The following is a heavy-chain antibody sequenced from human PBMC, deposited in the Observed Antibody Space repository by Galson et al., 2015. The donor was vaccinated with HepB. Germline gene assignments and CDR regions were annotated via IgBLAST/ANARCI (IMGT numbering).Heavy chain of an antibody. V-gene: IGHV1-69*13. Sequence: SVKVSCKASGGTFSRFSIIWVRQAPGQGLEWMGGIITVFGTTNYAQNLKDRVTITADGSTNTAYMELSGLKSEDTATYYCARLIQLTTGIFHHYYGLDVCGQGTTVTVSS. D-gene: IGHD1-14*01. J-gene: IGHJ6*02. CDR3: ARLIQLTTGIFHHYYGLDV. CDR1: GGTFSRFS. CDR2: IITVFGTT.